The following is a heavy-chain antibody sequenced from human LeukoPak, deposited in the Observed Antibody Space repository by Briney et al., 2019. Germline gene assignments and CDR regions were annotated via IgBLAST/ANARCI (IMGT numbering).Heavy chain of an antibody. CDR3: ARNGGYDFWSGYYSVYGMDV. CDR1: GFTFSDYY. D-gene: IGHD3-3*01. J-gene: IGHJ6*02. V-gene: IGHV3-11*01. CDR2: ISSSGSTI. Sequence: PGGSLRLSCAASGFTFSDYYMSWIRQAPGKGLEWVSYISSSGSTIYYADSVKGRFTISRDNAKNSLYLQMNSLRAEDTAVYYCARNGGYDFWSGYYSVYGMDVWGQGTTVTVSS.